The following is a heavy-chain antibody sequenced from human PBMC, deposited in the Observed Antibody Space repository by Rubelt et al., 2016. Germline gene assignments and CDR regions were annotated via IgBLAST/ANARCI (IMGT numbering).Heavy chain of an antibody. CDR1: GYTFTSYG. CDR2: ISAYNGNT. J-gene: IGHJ4*02. D-gene: IGHD6-6*01. CDR3: AREIAARPIDY. Sequence: QVQLVQSGAEVKKPGASVKVSCKASGYTFTSYGISWVRQAPGQGLEWMGWISAYNGNTNSARRRQGGVTRTTEPSTRTAYKGMGSLRSDDTAVYYCAREIAARPIDYWGQGTLVTVSS. V-gene: IGHV1-18*01.